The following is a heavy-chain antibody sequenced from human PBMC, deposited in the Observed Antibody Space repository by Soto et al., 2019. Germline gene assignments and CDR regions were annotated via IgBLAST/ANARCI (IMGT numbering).Heavy chain of an antibody. CDR3: ARVVGTKRYCSSTSCYTSLGARPLRFDP. V-gene: IGHV4-31*03. CDR1: GGSISSGGYY. D-gene: IGHD2-2*02. Sequence: SETLSLTCTVSGGSISSGGYYWSWIRQHPGKGLEWIGYIYYSGSTYYNPSLKSRVTISVDTSKNQFSLKLSSVTAADTAVYYCARVVGTKRYCSSTSCYTSLGARPLRFDPWGQGTLVTVSS. J-gene: IGHJ5*02. CDR2: IYYSGST.